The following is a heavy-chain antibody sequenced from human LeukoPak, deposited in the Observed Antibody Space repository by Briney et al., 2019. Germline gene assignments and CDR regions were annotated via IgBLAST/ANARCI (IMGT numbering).Heavy chain of an antibody. CDR3: AAEMDV. CDR1: GGTFSSHA. J-gene: IGHJ6*04. V-gene: IGHV1-46*01. CDR2: INPSGGIT. Sequence: ASVKVSCKASGGTFSSHAISWVRQAPGQGLEWVGIINPSGGITSYAQKFQGRVTMTSDTSTSTVYMELSSLTSDDTAVYYCAAEMDVWGKGTTVTVSS.